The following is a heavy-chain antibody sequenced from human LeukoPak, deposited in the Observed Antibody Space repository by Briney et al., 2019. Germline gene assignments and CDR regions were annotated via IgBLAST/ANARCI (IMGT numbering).Heavy chain of an antibody. CDR3: ARDPTRDGS. V-gene: IGHV3-48*03. CDR1: GFTFSSYE. J-gene: IGHJ5*02. Sequence: PGGSLRLSCAASGFTFSSYEMNRVRQAPGKGLEWVSYISSSGNTIYYADSVKGRFTISRDNAKNSLYLQMNSLRAEDTAVYYCARDPTRDGSWGQGTLVTVSS. D-gene: IGHD5-24*01. CDR2: ISSSGNTI.